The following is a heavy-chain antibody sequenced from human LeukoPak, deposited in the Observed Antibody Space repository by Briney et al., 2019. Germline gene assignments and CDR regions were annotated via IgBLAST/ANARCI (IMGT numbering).Heavy chain of an antibody. V-gene: IGHV4-39*07. D-gene: IGHD3-16*01. J-gene: IGHJ4*02. CDR2: FYNSGST. CDR3: ARVGDYALKD. Sequence: PSETLSLTCTVSGGSISSSSYYWGWIRQPPGKGLEFIGLFYNSGSTNCNPSLKSRVTMSVDTSKNQFSLKLSSVTAADTAVYYCARVGDYALKDWGQGTLVTVSS. CDR1: GGSISSSSYY.